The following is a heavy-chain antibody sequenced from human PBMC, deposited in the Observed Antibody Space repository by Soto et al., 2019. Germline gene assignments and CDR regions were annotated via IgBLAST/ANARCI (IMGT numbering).Heavy chain of an antibody. CDR1: TDSSSFTNSY. CDR2: SSYNGGT. D-gene: IGHD3-10*01. J-gene: IGHJ4*02. V-gene: IGHV4-39*01. Sequence: SETLSLTCTVSTDSSSFTNSYWGWIRQPPGKGLQWIGSSSYNGGTFYNPSLRGRVVISFDTSKKQSSLQVTSVTAADTAVYFCARHRIEVVWRGFDFWGQGSPVTVYS. CDR3: ARHRIEVVWRGFDF.